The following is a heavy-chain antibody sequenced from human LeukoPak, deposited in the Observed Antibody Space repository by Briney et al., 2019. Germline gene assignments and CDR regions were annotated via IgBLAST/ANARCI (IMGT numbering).Heavy chain of an antibody. V-gene: IGHV1-18*01. Sequence: ASVKVSCKASGYTFTSYGISWVRQAPGQGLEWMGWISAYNGNTNYAQKLQGRVTMTTDTSTSTVYMELSSLRSEDTAVYYCASSVVVVTANDAFDIWGQGTMVTVSS. D-gene: IGHD2-21*02. CDR3: ASSVVVVTANDAFDI. CDR1: GYTFTSYG. CDR2: ISAYNGNT. J-gene: IGHJ3*02.